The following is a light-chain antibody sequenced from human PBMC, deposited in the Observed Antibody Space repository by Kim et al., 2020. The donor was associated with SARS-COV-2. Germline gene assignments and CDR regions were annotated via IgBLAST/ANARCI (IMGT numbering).Light chain of an antibody. Sequence: PGEKATHSSKASQKGVTNNLDWYKQRPSQAPPLLIYGACSSATDITDRVTGRGSGTDFTLTISRLEPEDFAVYYCQQYSSSPGTFGQGTRLEIK. CDR1: QKGVTNN. V-gene: IGKV3-20*01. CDR3: QQYSSSPGT. CDR2: GAC. J-gene: IGKJ5*01.